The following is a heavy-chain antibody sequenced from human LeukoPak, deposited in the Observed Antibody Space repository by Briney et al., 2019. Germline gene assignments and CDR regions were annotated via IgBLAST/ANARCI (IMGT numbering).Heavy chain of an antibody. CDR3: AKDGGCPLD. CDR1: GFTLRTSW. V-gene: IGHV3-7*01. CDR2: IKQDGSEK. J-gene: IGHJ4*02. Sequence: GGSLRLSCAGSGFTLRTSWISWVRQAPGKGLEWVGNIKQDGSEKNYVDSVKGRFTISRDNAKNSLYLQMNNLRAEDTAVYYCAKDGGCPLDWGQGTLVTVSS.